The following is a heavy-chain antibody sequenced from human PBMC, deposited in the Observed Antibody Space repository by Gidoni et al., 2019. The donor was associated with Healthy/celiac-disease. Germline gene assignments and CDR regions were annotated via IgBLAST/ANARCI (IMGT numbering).Heavy chain of an antibody. J-gene: IGHJ4*02. CDR1: GFTFSTYG. Sequence: QVQLVESGGGVVQPGRSLRLSCAASGFTFSTYGMHWVRQAPGKGLAWVAVISYDGSNKYYADSVKGRFTISRDNSKNTLYLQMNSLRAEDTAVYYCAKVQNYYDSSGYYGYYFDYWGQGTLVTVSS. D-gene: IGHD3-22*01. CDR2: ISYDGSNK. V-gene: IGHV3-30*18. CDR3: AKVQNYYDSSGYYGYYFDY.